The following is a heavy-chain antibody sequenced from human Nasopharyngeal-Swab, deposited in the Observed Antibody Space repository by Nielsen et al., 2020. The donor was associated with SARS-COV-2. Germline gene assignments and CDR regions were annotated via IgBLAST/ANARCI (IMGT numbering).Heavy chain of an antibody. D-gene: IGHD5-24*01. V-gene: IGHV3-30*03. J-gene: IGHJ4*02. Sequence: GESLKISCAASGFTFSSYGMYWVRQAPGKGLEWVAVISYDGSNKYYADSVKGRFTISRDNSKNTLYLQMNSLRTEDTAVYYCAGASREGYNSGARLWGQGTLVTVSS. CDR2: ISYDGSNK. CDR3: AGASREGYNSGARL. CDR1: GFTFSSYG.